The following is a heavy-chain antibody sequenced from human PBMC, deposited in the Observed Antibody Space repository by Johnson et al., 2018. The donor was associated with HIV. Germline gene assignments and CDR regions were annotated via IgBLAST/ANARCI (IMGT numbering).Heavy chain of an antibody. V-gene: IGHV3-33*05. CDR1: GFTFSSYG. J-gene: IGHJ3*02. Sequence: QVQLVESGGGVVQPGGSLRLSCAASGFTFSSYGMHWVRQAPGKGLEWVAVISYDGSNKYYADSVKGRFTISRDNSKNTLYLQMNSLRAEDTAVYYCARVSSIAALWDAFDIWGQGTMVTVSS. D-gene: IGHD6-6*01. CDR2: ISYDGSNK. CDR3: ARVSSIAALWDAFDI.